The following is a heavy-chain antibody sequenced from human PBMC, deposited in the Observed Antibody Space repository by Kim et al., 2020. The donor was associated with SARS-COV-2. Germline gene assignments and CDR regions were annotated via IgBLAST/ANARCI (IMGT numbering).Heavy chain of an antibody. CDR3: ARGIRWLPPRAINNWFDP. V-gene: IGHV3-30*01. Sequence: KGRFTISRDNSKNTLYLQMNSLRAEDTAVYYCARGIRWLPPRAINNWFDPWGQGTLVTVSS. J-gene: IGHJ5*02. D-gene: IGHD3-22*01.